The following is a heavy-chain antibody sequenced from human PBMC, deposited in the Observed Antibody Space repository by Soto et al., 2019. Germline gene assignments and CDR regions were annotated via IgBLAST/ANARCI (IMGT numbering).Heavy chain of an antibody. D-gene: IGHD2-2*01. CDR3: AKGSSSTQYLNYYFYHMDV. CDR2: IGGSGANT. J-gene: IGHJ6*03. Sequence: LLESGGGLVQRGGSLRLSCAASGLTFPSYAMNWVRQAPGKGLEWVSAIGGSGANTYYAESVKGRFTISRDNSKNTVYLQMNSLRAEDTAVYYCAKGSSSTQYLNYYFYHMDVWGKGTTVSVSS. V-gene: IGHV3-23*01. CDR1: GLTFPSYA.